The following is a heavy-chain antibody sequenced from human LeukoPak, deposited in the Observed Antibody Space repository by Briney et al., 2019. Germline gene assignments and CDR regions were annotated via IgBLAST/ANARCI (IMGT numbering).Heavy chain of an antibody. D-gene: IGHD3-22*01. CDR3: ARDQDDSSGYYYGSLGY. J-gene: IGHJ4*02. CDR1: GYTFTSYY. CDR2: INPSGGST. V-gene: IGHV1-46*01. Sequence: ASVKVSCKASGYTFTSYYMHWVRQAPGQGLEWMGIINPSGGSTSYAQKFQGRVTMTRDTSTSTVYMELSSLRFEDTAVYYCARDQDDSSGYYYGSLGYWGQGTLVTVSS.